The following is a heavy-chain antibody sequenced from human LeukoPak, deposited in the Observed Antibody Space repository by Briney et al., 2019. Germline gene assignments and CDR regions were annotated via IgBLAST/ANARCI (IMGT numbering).Heavy chain of an antibody. Sequence: GSLRLSCAASGFTLSNFAMGWVRQAPGKGLQWVSLISANGGETYYADSVKGRFTISTDNSKNTLYLQMNSLRAEDTALYYCAKASGSGYGRDYFDYWGQGTLVIVSS. D-gene: IGHD1-26*01. J-gene: IGHJ4*02. V-gene: IGHV3-23*01. CDR1: GFTLSNFA. CDR2: ISANGGET. CDR3: AKASGSGYGRDYFDY.